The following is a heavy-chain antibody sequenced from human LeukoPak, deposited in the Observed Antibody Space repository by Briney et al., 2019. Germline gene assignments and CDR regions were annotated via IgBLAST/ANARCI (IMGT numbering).Heavy chain of an antibody. Sequence: SETLSLTCTVSGGSIRSSSYYWGWIRQPPGKGLEWIVSIYYSGSTYYNPSLKSRVTISVDTSKNQFSLKLNSVTAADTAVYYCARRNVLTEGEAFDIWGQGTLVTVSS. CDR2: IYYSGST. V-gene: IGHV4-39*01. J-gene: IGHJ3*02. CDR1: GGSIRSSSYY. D-gene: IGHD3-16*01. CDR3: ARRNVLTEGEAFDI.